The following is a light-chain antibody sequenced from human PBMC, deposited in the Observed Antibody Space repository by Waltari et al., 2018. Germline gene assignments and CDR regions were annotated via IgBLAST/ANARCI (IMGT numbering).Light chain of an antibody. CDR3: SSYTSSSTWV. CDR1: SSDVGGYNY. CDR2: DVS. V-gene: IGLV2-14*01. J-gene: IGLJ3*02. Sequence: QPALTQPASVSGSPGQSITISCTGTSSDVGGYNYLSWYQQHPGKAPKLMIYDVSKWPSGVSNRFSGSKSGNTASLTISGLQTEDEADYYCSSYTSSSTWVFGGGTNLTVL.